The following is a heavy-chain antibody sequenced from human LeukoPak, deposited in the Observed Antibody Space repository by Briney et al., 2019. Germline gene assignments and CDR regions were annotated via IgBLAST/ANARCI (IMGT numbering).Heavy chain of an antibody. CDR1: GGTFSSYA. J-gene: IGHJ4*02. CDR2: IIPIFGTA. V-gene: IGHV1-69*13. Sequence: SVKVSCKASGGTFSSYAISWVRQAPGQGLEWMGGIIPIFGTANYAQKFQGRVTITVDESTSTAYMELSSLRSEDTAVYYCARVQNTAMAEYDYWGQGTLVTVSS. CDR3: ARVQNTAMAEYDY. D-gene: IGHD5-18*01.